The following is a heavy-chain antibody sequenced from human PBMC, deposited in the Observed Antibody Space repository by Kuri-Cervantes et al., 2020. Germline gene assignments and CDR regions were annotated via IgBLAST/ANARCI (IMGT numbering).Heavy chain of an antibody. Sequence: SETLSLTCTVSGGSISSYYWSWIRQPPGKGLEWIGYIYYSGSTNYNPSLKSRVTISVDTSKNRFSLKLSSVTAADTAVYYCARLDYLNYYGMDVWGQGTTVTVSS. V-gene: IGHV4-59*01. CDR3: ARLDYLNYYGMDV. CDR1: GGSISSYY. D-gene: IGHD3-16*01. CDR2: IYYSGST. J-gene: IGHJ6*02.